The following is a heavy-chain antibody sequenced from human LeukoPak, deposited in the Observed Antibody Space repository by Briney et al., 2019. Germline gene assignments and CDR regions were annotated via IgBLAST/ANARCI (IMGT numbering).Heavy chain of an antibody. V-gene: IGHV4-38-2*02. CDR3: ARTGYCGGDCYSGNFDY. CDR2: IYHSGST. Sequence: SETLSLTCTVSGYSISSGYYWGWIRQPPGKGLEWIGSIYHSGSTYYNPSLKSRVTISVDTSKNQFSLKLSSVTAADTAVYYCARTGYCGGDCYSGNFDYWGQGTLVTVSS. CDR1: GYSISSGYY. J-gene: IGHJ4*02. D-gene: IGHD2-21*02.